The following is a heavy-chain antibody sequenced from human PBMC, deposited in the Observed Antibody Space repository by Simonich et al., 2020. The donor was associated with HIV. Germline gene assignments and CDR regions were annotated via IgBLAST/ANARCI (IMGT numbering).Heavy chain of an antibody. J-gene: IGHJ3*01. D-gene: IGHD3-10*01. V-gene: IGHV4-34*01. CDR2: ISHRGLT. Sequence: QVQLQQWGAGLLKPSETLSPTGAVYGGSLSNYFWSWLRQPPGQGLGWIGEISHRGLTNYNPSLRSRVTISVDTSKNQFSLKLNSVTAADTAVYYCARHFWVGESWGAFDFWGQGTMVTVSS. CDR3: ARHFWVGESWGAFDF. CDR1: GGSLSNYF.